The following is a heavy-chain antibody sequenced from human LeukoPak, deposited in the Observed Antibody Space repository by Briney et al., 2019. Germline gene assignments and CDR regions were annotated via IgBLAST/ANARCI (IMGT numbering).Heavy chain of an antibody. J-gene: IGHJ3*02. V-gene: IGHV3-21*01. CDR3: ARVLPRGSMVRGVKYAFDI. Sequence: GGSLRLSCAASGFTFSSYSMNWVRQAPGKGLEWVSSISSSSYIYYADSVKGRFTISRDNAKNSLYLQMNSLRAEDTAVYYCARVLPRGSMVRGVKYAFDIWGQGTMVTVSS. CDR2: ISSSSYI. D-gene: IGHD3-10*01. CDR1: GFTFSSYS.